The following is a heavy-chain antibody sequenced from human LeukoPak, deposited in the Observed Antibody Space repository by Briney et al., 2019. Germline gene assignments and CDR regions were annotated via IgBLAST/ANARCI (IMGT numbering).Heavy chain of an antibody. D-gene: IGHD2-15*01. J-gene: IGHJ4*02. CDR1: GGSISSSSYY. CDR2: IYYSGST. Sequence: PSETLSLTCTVSGGSISSSSYYWGWIRQPPGKGLEWIGSIYYSGSTYYNPSLKSRVTISVDTSKNQFSLKLNSVTAADTAIYYCARETSRGDYSPDFWGQGTLVTVSS. V-gene: IGHV4-39*07. CDR3: ARETSRGDYSPDF.